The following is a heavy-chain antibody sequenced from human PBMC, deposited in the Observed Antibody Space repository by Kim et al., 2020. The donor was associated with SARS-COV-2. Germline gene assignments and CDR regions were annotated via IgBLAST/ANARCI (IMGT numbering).Heavy chain of an antibody. CDR2: ISGSATGT. V-gene: IGHV3-23*01. D-gene: IGHD6-25*01. Sequence: GGSLRLSCAASGFTFSSYGMSWVRQTPGKGLEWVSGISGSATGTYYADSVKGRFTISRDNSKNTLSLQMNSLRVEHTAVYYCATDLKPLDAFDFWGQG. CDR1: GFTFSSYG. CDR3: ATDLKPLDAFDF. J-gene: IGHJ3*01.